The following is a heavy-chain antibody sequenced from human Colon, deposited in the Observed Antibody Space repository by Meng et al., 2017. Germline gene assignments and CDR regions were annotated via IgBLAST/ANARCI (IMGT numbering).Heavy chain of an antibody. CDR2: ISYDGSNK. CDR3: ARDRTHDYGDYVSYYYYGMDV. J-gene: IGHJ6*02. CDR1: GFTFSSYA. D-gene: IGHD4-17*01. Sequence: GESLKISCAASGFTFSSYAMHWVRQAPGKGLEWVAVISYDGSNKYYADSVKGRFTISRDNSKNTLYLQMNSLRAEDTAVYYCARDRTHDYGDYVSYYYYGMDVWGQGTTVTVSS. V-gene: IGHV3-30*04.